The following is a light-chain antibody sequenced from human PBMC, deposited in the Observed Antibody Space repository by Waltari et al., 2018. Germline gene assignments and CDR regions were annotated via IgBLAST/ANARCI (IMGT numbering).Light chain of an antibody. CDR1: QSIVGQ. CDR3: QQGYRWPLT. J-gene: IGKJ4*01. CDR2: DTS. Sequence: ETVLTQSPATLSLSPGERATLSCRTSQSIVGQLAWYQHKPGQAPRLLISDTSNRATAIPPRFSGSGSGTGFTLTISSLEPEDFAVYYCQQGYRWPLTFGGGTKVE. V-gene: IGKV3-11*01.